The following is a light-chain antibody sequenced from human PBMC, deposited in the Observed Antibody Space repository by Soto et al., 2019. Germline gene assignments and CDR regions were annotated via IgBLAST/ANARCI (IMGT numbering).Light chain of an antibody. J-gene: IGKJ3*01. CDR1: QSVSSSY. CDR2: GAS. Sequence: EIVLTQSPGTLSLSPGERATLSCRASQSVSSSYLAWYQQKPGQAPRLLIYGASSRATGIPDRFSGSGSGTVFTLTISRLEPEDFAVYYCQPYGGFGPGTKVDIK. V-gene: IGKV3-20*01. CDR3: QPYGG.